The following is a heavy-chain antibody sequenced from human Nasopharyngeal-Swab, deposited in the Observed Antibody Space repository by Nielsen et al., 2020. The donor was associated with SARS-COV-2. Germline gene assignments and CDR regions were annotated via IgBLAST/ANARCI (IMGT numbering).Heavy chain of an antibody. J-gene: IGHJ4*02. Sequence: GGSLRPSCAASGFTFSYYDMHWVRQAPGKGLEWVAVTSSDESHKYYASSVRDRFTISRDNSRNTLYLQMNSLTTEDTAIYYCARDMIVGPPDYFDHWGQGTLLTVSS. CDR1: GFTFSYYD. V-gene: IGHV3-30-3*01. CDR2: TSSDESHK. D-gene: IGHD3/OR15-3a*01. CDR3: ARDMIVGPPDYFDH.